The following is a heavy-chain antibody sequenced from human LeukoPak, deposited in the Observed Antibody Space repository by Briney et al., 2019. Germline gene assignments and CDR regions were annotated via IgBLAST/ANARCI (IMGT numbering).Heavy chain of an antibody. V-gene: IGHV4-31*03. CDR3: ARGADSSGYYSIFYFDY. J-gene: IGHJ4*02. CDR2: IYDNGST. CDR1: GGSISSGGYY. D-gene: IGHD3-22*01. Sequence: PSETLSLTCTVSGGSISSGGYYWSWVRQHPGKGLEWIRHIYDNGSTDHNPSLKSRVTISLDTSKNQFSLKLSSVTAADTAVYYCARGADSSGYYSIFYFDYWGQGTLVTVSS.